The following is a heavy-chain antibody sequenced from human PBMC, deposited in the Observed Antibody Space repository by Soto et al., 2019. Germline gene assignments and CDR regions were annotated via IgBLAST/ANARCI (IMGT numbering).Heavy chain of an antibody. J-gene: IGHJ5*02. V-gene: IGHV1-58*01. CDR1: GFTFTSSS. D-gene: IGHD3-10*01. Sequence: QMQLVQSGPEVKKPGTSVKVSCKASGFTFTSSSVQWVRQVRGQGLEWMGWIVVGTGDTKYAQKFQERVTFNRDISTSTAYMEVSSLRSEDTAMYYCAADRGYLWGQGTLVTVSS. CDR3: AADRGYL. CDR2: IVVGTGDT.